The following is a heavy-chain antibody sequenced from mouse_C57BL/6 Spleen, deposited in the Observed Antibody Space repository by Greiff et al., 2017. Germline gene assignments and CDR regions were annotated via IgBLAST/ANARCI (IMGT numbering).Heavy chain of an antibody. V-gene: IGHV1-15*01. D-gene: IGHD1-1*01. CDR1: GYTFTDYE. J-gene: IGHJ2*01. Sequence: VQGVESGAELVRPGASVTLSCKASGYTFTDYEMHWVKQTPVHGLEWIGAIDPETGGTAYNQKFKGKAILTADKSSSTAYMELRSLTSEDSAVYYCTRGDYGSSGYWGQGTTLTVSS. CDR2: IDPETGGT. CDR3: TRGDYGSSGY.